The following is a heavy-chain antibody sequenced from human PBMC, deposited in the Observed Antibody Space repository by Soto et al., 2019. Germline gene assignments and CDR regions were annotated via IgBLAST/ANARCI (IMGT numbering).Heavy chain of an antibody. D-gene: IGHD6-19*01. Sequence: PXESLRLTFAASGFTFSSFAMSWVRQAPGKGLEWVSTMSGSGGSTYYADSVKGRFTISRDNSKNTLYLQMNSLRAEDTAVYYCAKDRALAAIYYYSGMDVWGQGTTVTVSS. CDR2: MSGSGGST. V-gene: IGHV3-23*01. CDR3: AKDRALAAIYYYSGMDV. J-gene: IGHJ6*02. CDR1: GFTFSSFA.